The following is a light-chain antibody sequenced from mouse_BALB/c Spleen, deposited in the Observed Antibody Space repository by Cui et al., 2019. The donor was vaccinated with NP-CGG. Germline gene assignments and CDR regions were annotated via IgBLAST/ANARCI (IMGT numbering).Light chain of an antibody. CDR1: TGAVTTSNY. Sequence: FLTQESAPTTSPGETVTLTCRSSTGAVTTSNYANWVQEKPDHLFTGLIGGTNNRAPGVPARFSGSLIGDKAALTITGAQTEDEAIYFCALWYSNHWVFGGGTKLTVL. CDR3: ALWYSNHWV. CDR2: GTN. J-gene: IGLJ1*01. V-gene: IGLV1*01.